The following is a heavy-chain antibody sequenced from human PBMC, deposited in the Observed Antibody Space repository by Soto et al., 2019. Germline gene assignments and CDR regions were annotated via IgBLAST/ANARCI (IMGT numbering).Heavy chain of an antibody. D-gene: IGHD2-21*02. CDR1: GFTFGAYT. J-gene: IGHJ4*02. Sequence: EVRLLESGGGSVQPGGSLRLSCAGSGFTFGAYTMAWVRQAPGKGLEWVSGIKGNGDDTYYADSVKGRFTISRDISRNTLYLQMNSLRSDDTATYFCAKTGPVTARIRSDYRGQGALVNVSS. CDR2: IKGNGDDT. V-gene: IGHV3-23*01. CDR3: AKTGPVTARIRSDY.